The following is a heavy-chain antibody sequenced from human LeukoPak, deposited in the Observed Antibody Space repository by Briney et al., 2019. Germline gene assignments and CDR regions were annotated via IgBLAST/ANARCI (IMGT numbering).Heavy chain of an antibody. CDR2: IGTGGDT. V-gene: IGHV3-23*01. CDR1: GFTFSSYA. J-gene: IGHJ4*02. D-gene: IGHD1-1*01. Sequence: PGGSLTLSCVASGFTFSSYAMSWVRQAPGKGLEWVSFIGTGGDTNYADSVKGRFTIPRDNSKNTVYLQMSSLRAEDTALYYCARSLKYNLVGFDYWGQGTLVTVSS. CDR3: ARSLKYNLVGFDY.